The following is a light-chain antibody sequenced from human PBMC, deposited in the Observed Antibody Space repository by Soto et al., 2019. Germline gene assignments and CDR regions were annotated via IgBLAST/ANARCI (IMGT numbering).Light chain of an antibody. V-gene: IGLV3-1*01. CDR2: QDT. Sequence: SYELTQPPSVSVSPGQTASITCSGDKLGDKYACWYQQRPGQSPVLVIYQDTKRPSGIPERFSGSSSGNTATLTISGTQAMDEGDYYCQAWDTSTVVFGGGTKLTVL. CDR3: QAWDTSTVV. J-gene: IGLJ2*01. CDR1: KLGDKY.